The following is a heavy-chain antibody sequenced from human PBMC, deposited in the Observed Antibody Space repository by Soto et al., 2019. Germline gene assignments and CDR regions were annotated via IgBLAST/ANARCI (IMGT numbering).Heavy chain of an antibody. CDR1: GFTFSSYA. CDR2: ISGSGGST. CDR3: AKVISSGAYYYDSSGYPGAFDI. D-gene: IGHD3-22*01. Sequence: GGSLRLSCAASGFTFSSYAMSWVRQAPGKGLEWVSAISGSGGSTYYADSVKGRFTISRDNSKNTLYLQMNSLRAEDTAVYYCAKVISSGAYYYDSSGYPGAFDIWGQGTMVTVSS. V-gene: IGHV3-23*01. J-gene: IGHJ3*02.